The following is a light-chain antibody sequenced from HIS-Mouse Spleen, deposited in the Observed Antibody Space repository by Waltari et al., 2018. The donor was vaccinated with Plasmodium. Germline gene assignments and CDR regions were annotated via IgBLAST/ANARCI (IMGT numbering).Light chain of an antibody. V-gene: IGKV3-20*01. CDR1: QSVSSSY. CDR2: GAS. CDR3: QQYGSSPYT. J-gene: IGKJ2*01. Sequence: IVLTQSPGTLSLSPGERAPLSCRASQSVSSSYLAWYQQKPGQAPRLLIDGASSRAPGIPDRVSGSGAGTDFTLTISRMEPEDVAVYYCQQYGSSPYTFGQGTKLEIK.